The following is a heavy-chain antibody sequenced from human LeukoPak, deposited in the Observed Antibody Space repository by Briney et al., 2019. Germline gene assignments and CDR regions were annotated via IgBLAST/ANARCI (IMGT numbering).Heavy chain of an antibody. CDR3: ASSEALEWYFDY. V-gene: IGHV1-2*06. CDR2: INPNSGDT. D-gene: IGHD3-3*01. CDR1: GYTFTGYY. J-gene: IGHJ4*02. Sequence: ASVKVSCKASGYTFTGYYVHWVRQAPGQGLEWMGRINPNSGDTNYAQKFQGRVTMTRDTSISTAYMELSRLRSEDTAVYYCASSEALEWYFDYWGQGTLVTVSS.